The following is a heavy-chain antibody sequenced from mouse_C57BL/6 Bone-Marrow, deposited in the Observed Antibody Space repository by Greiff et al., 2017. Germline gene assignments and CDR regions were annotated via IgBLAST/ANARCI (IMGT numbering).Heavy chain of an antibody. CDR2: ISGGGGNT. CDR3: SRQVTTVLATKYFDV. J-gene: IGHJ1*03. CDR1: GFTFSSYT. V-gene: IGHV5-9*01. Sequence: EVQLVESGGGLVKPGGSLKLSCAASGFTFSSYTMSWVRQTPEKRLQWVAAISGGGGNTYYPDSVKGRFTISRDNDKNTLYLQMSSLRSEDKALYYCSRQVTTVLATKYFDVWGTGTTVTVSA. D-gene: IGHD1-1*01.